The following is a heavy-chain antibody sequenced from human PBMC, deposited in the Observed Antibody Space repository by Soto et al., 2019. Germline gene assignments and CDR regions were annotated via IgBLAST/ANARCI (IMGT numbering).Heavy chain of an antibody. V-gene: IGHV1-3*05. CDR3: ARRGDGMDV. CDR2: INVGNGNT. CDR1: GYTFTNYA. J-gene: IGHJ6*02. D-gene: IGHD3-10*01. Sequence: QVQLVQSGAEEKKPGASVKVSCKASGYTFTNYAIHWVRQAPGQRLEWMGWINVGNGNTKYSQKFQGRGTFTRDTSASTADMELSSLRSEDTAVYYCARRGDGMDVWGQGTTVTVYS.